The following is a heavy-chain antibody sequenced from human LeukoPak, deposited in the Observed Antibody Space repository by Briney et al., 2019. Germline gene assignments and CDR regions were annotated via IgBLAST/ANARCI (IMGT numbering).Heavy chain of an antibody. J-gene: IGHJ4*02. Sequence: GGSLRLSCAASGFTCSSYGMSWVRQGPGKGLEWLAVISNDGTIQYYADSVKGRFTISRDNSRNIMNLQTDSLRPEDTALYYCARAMVRGVIPYWGQGTLVTVSS. CDR1: GFTCSSYG. CDR3: ARAMVRGVIPY. CDR2: ISNDGTIQ. V-gene: IGHV3-30*03. D-gene: IGHD3-10*01.